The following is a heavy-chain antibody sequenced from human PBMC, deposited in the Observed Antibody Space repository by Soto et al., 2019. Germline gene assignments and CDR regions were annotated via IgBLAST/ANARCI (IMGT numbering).Heavy chain of an antibody. D-gene: IGHD7-27*01. V-gene: IGHV1-69*12. CDR1: GGTFSSYA. CDR3: ARAWGFPYYLDY. Sequence: QVQLVQSGAEVKKPGSSVKVSCKASGGTFSSYAISWVRQAPGQGLEWMGGTIPIFGTANYAQTFQGRATITADESTSTAYMELSSLRSEDTAVYYCARAWGFPYYLDYWGQGTLVTVSS. J-gene: IGHJ4*02. CDR2: TIPIFGTA.